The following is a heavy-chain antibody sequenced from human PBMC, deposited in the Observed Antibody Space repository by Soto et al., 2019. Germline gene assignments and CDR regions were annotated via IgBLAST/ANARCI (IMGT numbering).Heavy chain of an antibody. CDR2: ISSGSSYI. J-gene: IGHJ4*02. Sequence: GGSLRLSCAASGFTFSSYSMNWVRQAPGKGLEWVSSISSGSSYIYYADSVKGRFTISRDNAKNSLYLQMNSLRAEDTAVYYCARGGTTVERYFDYWGQGTLVTVSS. CDR1: GFTFSSYS. V-gene: IGHV3-21*01. D-gene: IGHD4-17*01. CDR3: ARGGTTVERYFDY.